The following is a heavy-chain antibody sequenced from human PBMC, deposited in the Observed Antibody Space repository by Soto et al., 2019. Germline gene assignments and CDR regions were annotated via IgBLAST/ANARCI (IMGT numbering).Heavy chain of an antibody. Sequence: QVQLQQWGAGLLKPSETLSLTCAVNGGSFTGYYWSWVRQPPGKGLEWIGEIKDGVSTNYSPSLRSXXTXSAXTSKKQFSLKVTSVTAADTAVYYCARGQEGVVATHWDQGTLVTVSS. V-gene: IGHV4-34*01. CDR3: ARGQEGVVATH. CDR2: IKDGVST. J-gene: IGHJ4*02. D-gene: IGHD2-15*01. CDR1: GGSFTGYY.